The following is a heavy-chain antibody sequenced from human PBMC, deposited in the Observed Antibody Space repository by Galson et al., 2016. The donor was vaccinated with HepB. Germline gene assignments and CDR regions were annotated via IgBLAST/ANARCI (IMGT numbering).Heavy chain of an antibody. CDR1: GFTFSDYG. D-gene: IGHD6-19*01. CDR2: AWYDGSKK. V-gene: IGHV3-33*01. J-gene: IGHJ3*02. Sequence: SLRLSCAASGFTFSDYGMHWVRQAPGKGLEWVASAWYDGSKKYNEDSVKGRLTVSRDNAKKTQSLEMNSLRAEDTAVYYCVREHGVAGGGTGGFDIWGPGTTVTVSS. CDR3: VREHGVAGGGTGGFDI.